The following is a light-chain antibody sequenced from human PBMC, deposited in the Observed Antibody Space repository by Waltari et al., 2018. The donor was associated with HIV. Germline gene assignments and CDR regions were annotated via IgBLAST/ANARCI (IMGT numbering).Light chain of an antibody. J-gene: IGKJ4*01. V-gene: IGKV1-39*01. CDR1: QHIKHY. CDR2: SAS. Sequence: DIQVTQSPSSLSAYTGDTVIITCRASQHIKHYLNWYHHKPGASPRLLIYSASGLQSGVPSRFTGSGSGTEFNFTISGLQSEDSATYYCQQSHAPPLTFGGGTKVEIK. CDR3: QQSHAPPLT.